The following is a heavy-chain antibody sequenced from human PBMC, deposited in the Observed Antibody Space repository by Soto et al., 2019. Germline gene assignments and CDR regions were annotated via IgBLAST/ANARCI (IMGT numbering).Heavy chain of an antibody. J-gene: IGHJ4*02. V-gene: IGHV3-74*01. CDR3: ARWFTYGNFDYFDY. CDR1: GFTSSSDW. Sequence: GGSLRLSCAASGFTSSSDWMHWFRQAPGKGLVWVSRIDSGGRTTTYADSVKGRFTISRDNAKNTLYLQMNGLRAEDTDLYYCARWFTYGNFDYFDYWGQGTQVTVSS. D-gene: IGHD3-10*01. CDR2: IDSGGRTT.